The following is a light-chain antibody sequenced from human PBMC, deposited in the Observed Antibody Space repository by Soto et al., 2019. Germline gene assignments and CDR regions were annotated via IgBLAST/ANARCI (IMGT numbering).Light chain of an antibody. J-gene: IGKJ1*01. CDR2: GAS. Sequence: EIVMTQSPATLSVSPGERATLSCRASQSVSSNLAWYQQKPGQAPRLLIYGASNRATGIPARFSGSGSGTEFILTISSLQSEDFAVYYCQQYNNWWTFGQGTKVAVK. CDR1: QSVSSN. CDR3: QQYNNWWT. V-gene: IGKV3-15*01.